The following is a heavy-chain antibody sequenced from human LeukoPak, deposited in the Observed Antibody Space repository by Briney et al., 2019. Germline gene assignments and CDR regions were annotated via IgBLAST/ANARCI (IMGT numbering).Heavy chain of an antibody. J-gene: IGHJ6*02. CDR1: GGSFSGYY. CDR3: ARFDLYYYGMDV. D-gene: IGHD3-9*01. Sequence: SETLSLTCAVYGGSFSGYYWSWIRQPPGKGLEWIGYIYYSGSTNYNPSLKSRVTISVDTSKNQFSLKLSSVTAADTAVYYCARFDLYYYGMDVWGQGNTVTVSS. V-gene: IGHV4-59*08. CDR2: IYYSGST.